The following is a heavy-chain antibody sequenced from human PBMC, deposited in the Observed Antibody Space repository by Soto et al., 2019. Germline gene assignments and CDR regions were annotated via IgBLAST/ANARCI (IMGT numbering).Heavy chain of an antibody. CDR1: GVSITTNVYS. D-gene: IGHD3-16*01. CDR2: IYPSGTI. CDR3: ATYTAFAKYYFDY. Sequence: SETLSLTCAVSGVSITTNVYSWSWIGHPPGKGLEWIGYIYPSGTIFYNPSLNSRVTISADTSNNQFSLKLTSVTAADTAVYFCATYTAFAKYYFDYWGRGTLVTVSS. V-gene: IGHV4-30-2*01. J-gene: IGHJ4*02.